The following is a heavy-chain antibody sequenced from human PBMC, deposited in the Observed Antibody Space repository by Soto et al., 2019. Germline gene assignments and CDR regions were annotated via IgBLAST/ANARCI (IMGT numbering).Heavy chain of an antibody. V-gene: IGHV3-33*01. J-gene: IGHJ5*02. D-gene: IGHD6-19*01. CDR1: GFTFSNYA. CDR3: ASRAEGGWCWFDP. CDR2: VWYDGNTK. Sequence: QVQLVESGGGVVQPGMSLRLSCAASGFTFSNYAMHWVRQAPGKGLEWVATVWYDGNTKYYADSVKGRFTISRDNSKNTLYLQMDSLGADDTAVYYCASRAEGGWCWFDPWGQGILVTVSS.